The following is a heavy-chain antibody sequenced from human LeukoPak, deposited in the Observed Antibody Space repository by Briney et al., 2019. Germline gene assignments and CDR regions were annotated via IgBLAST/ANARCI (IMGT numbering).Heavy chain of an antibody. CDR1: AFTFSSYA. V-gene: IGHV3-23*01. D-gene: IGHD6-19*01. CDR2: ISDSDDST. CDR3: AKDLDNGQWSNNLYYFDY. J-gene: IGHJ4*02. Sequence: PGGSLRLSCAASAFTFSSYAMSWVRQAPGKGLEWVSTISDSDDSTYHADSVRGRFTISRDNSKNTLYLQMNSLRGEDTAVYYCAKDLDNGQWSNNLYYFDYWGQGTLVTVSS.